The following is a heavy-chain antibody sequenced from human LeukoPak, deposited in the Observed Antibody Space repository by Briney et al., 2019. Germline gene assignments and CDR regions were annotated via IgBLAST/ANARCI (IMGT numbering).Heavy chain of an antibody. CDR1: GGSISSSSYY. Sequence: SETLSLTCTVSGGSISSSSYYWGWIRQPPGKGLEWIGSIYYSGSTYYNPSLKSRVTISVDTSKNQFSLKLSSVTAADTAVYYCARVENWYSSSIEAFDIWGQGTMVTVSS. D-gene: IGHD6-13*01. CDR2: IYYSGST. V-gene: IGHV4-39*07. J-gene: IGHJ3*02. CDR3: ARVENWYSSSIEAFDI.